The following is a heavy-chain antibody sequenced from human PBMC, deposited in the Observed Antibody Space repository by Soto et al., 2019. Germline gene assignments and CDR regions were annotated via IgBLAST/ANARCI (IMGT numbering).Heavy chain of an antibody. V-gene: IGHV4-39*01. CDR3: ARRGFMGATTIDY. CDR2: IYYSGST. D-gene: IGHD1-26*01. J-gene: IGHJ4*02. CDR1: GGSISSSNSY. Sequence: PSETLSLTCTVSGGSISSSNSYWGWIRQPPGKGLEWIGSIYYSGSTYYNPPLKSRVSISVDTSKNQFSLKLSSVTAADTAVYYCARRGFMGATTIDYWGQGTLVTVSS.